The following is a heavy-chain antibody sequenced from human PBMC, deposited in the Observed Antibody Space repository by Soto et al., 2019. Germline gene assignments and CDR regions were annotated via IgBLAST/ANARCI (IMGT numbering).Heavy chain of an antibody. CDR1: GFNFSDYS. J-gene: IGHJ4*02. V-gene: IGHV3-21*01. D-gene: IGHD3-10*01. Sequence: DVQLLESGGGLVKPGGSLRLSCETSGFNFSDYSMSWVRQAPGEGLEWVSFISSSSSFIYNAESVEGRFSVSRDNARNLMYLEMSSLRVEDTAIYYCAKDCGSGAGFAYWGQGTLVAVSS. CDR3: AKDCGSGAGFAY. CDR2: ISSSSSFI.